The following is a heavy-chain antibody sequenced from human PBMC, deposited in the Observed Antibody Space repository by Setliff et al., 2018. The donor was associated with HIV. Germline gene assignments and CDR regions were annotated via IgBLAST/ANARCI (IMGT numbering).Heavy chain of an antibody. Sequence: SETLSLTCTVSGGSASNSRYYWAWIRQPPGKGLEYIGSIHYNERTYYNPSLKGQVTISLDMSQNQFSLKVNSVTAADTAIYYCARGGPAVAYAVDVWGQGTTVTDSS. V-gene: IGHV4-39*02. J-gene: IGHJ6*02. CDR1: GGSASNSRYY. CDR3: ARGGPAVAYAVDV. CDR2: IHYNERT. D-gene: IGHD5-12*01.